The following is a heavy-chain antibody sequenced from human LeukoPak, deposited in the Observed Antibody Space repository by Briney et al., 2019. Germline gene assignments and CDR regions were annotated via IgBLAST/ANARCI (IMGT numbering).Heavy chain of an antibody. CDR2: INPNSGGT. J-gene: IGHJ4*02. V-gene: IGHV1-2*02. D-gene: IGHD3-22*01. CDR1: GYTFTGYY. CDR3: ARLGDSSGYPNFDY. Sequence: ASVKVSCKASGYTFTGYYMHSVRHAPGQGLEWMGWINPNSGGTNYAQKFQGRVTMTRDTSISTAYMELSRLRSDGTAVYYCARLGDSSGYPNFDYWGQGTLVTVSS.